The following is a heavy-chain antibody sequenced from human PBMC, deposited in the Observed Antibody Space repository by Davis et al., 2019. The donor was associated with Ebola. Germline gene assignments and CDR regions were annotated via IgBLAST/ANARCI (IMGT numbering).Heavy chain of an antibody. Sequence: AASVKVSCKASRYIFTTYAIHWVRQAPGQRLEWMGWINAGNGDTKSSQKFQGRVTMTTDTSTSTAYMELRSLRSDDTAVYYCARGGHDILTGFNWFDPWGQGTLVTVSS. D-gene: IGHD3-9*01. V-gene: IGHV1-3*01. CDR2: INAGNGDT. CDR3: ARGGHDILTGFNWFDP. J-gene: IGHJ5*02. CDR1: RYIFTTYA.